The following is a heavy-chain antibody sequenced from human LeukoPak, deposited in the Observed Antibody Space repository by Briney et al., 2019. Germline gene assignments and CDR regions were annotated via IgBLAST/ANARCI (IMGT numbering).Heavy chain of an antibody. CDR3: ARDFSYGYGDDY. CDR1: GYTFTGYY. D-gene: IGHD5-18*01. V-gene: IGHV1-2*02. Sequence: GASVNVSCKASGYTFTGYYMHWVRQAPGHGLAWMGWINPNSGGTNYAQKFQGRVTMTRDTSISTAYMELSRLRSDDTAVYYCARDFSYGYGDDYWGQGTLVTVSS. CDR2: INPNSGGT. J-gene: IGHJ4*02.